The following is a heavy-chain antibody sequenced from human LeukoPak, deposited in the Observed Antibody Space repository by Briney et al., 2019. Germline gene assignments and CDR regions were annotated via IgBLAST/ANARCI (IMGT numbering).Heavy chain of an antibody. D-gene: IGHD2-2*02. CDR3: ARAPLAPYCSSTSCYTGWFDP. CDR2: IIPIFGTA. J-gene: IGHJ5*02. CDR1: GGTFSSYA. Sequence: SVKVSCKASGGTFSSYAISWVRQAPGQGLEWMGGIIPIFGTANYAQKFQGRVTITADESTSTAYMELSSLRSEDTAVYYCARAPLAPYCSSTSCYTGWFDPWGQGTLVTVSS. V-gene: IGHV1-69*13.